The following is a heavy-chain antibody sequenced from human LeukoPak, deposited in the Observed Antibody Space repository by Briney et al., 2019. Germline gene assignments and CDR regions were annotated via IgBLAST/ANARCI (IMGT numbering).Heavy chain of an antibody. J-gene: IGHJ4*02. CDR1: GFNLSTYA. CDR3: ARNLVGYDY. Sequence: HPGGSLRLSCAASGFNLSTYAMHWVRQAPGKGLEYVSAISSNGGSTYYANSVKGRFTISRDNSKNTLYLQMGSLRPEDMAVYYCARNLVGYDYWGRGTLVTVSS. D-gene: IGHD2-21*01. V-gene: IGHV3-64*01. CDR2: ISSNGGST.